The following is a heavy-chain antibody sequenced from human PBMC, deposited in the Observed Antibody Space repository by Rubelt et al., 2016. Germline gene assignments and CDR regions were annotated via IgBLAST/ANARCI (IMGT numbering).Heavy chain of an antibody. CDR1: GFTFSSYA. V-gene: IGHV3-66*02. CDR3: GREGGARGGNSGFDC. CDR2: TYTRGRR. D-gene: IGHD4-23*01. Sequence: EVQLLESGGGLVQPGGSLRLSCAASGFTFSSYAMHWVRQAPGKGLEWVSVTYTRGRREYADSAKGRFTISRDSAMTTLYLQMGGLRAEDPAVYYGGREGGARGGNSGFDCWGQGTLVTVSS. J-gene: IGHJ5*01.